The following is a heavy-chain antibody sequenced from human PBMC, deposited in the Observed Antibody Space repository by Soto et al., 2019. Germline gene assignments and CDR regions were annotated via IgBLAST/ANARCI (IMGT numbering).Heavy chain of an antibody. CDR2: INPNSGGT. CDR3: ARATTMVRGVINYYYGMDV. D-gene: IGHD3-10*01. J-gene: IGHJ6*02. CDR1: GYTFTGYY. V-gene: IGHV1-2*04. Sequence: ASVKVSCKASGYTFTGYYMHWVRQAPGQGLEWMGWINPNSGGTNYAQKFQGWVTITRDTSISTAYMELSRLRSDDTAVYYCARATTMVRGVINYYYGMDVWGQGTTVTVSS.